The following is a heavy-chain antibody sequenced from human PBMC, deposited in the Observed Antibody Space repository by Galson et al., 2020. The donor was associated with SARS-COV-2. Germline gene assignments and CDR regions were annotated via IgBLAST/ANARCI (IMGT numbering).Heavy chain of an antibody. CDR1: GFNFDDYA. J-gene: IGHJ4*02. V-gene: IGHV3-9*01. CDR2: ISWNSVSI. D-gene: IGHD1-26*01. CDR3: AKGVRSITGGYFDS. Sequence: GGSLRLSCAASGFNFDDYAMHWVRQAPGKGLEWVSGISWNSVSIEYADSVKGRFTISRDNAKNSLYLQMNSLRAEDTAFYYCAKGVRSITGGYFDSWGQGNLVTVSS.